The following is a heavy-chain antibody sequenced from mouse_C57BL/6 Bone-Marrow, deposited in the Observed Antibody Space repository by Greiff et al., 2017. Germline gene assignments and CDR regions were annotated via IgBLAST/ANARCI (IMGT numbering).Heavy chain of an antibody. CDR1: GYTFPSYW. CDR2: IHPNSGST. D-gene: IGHD2-2*01. CDR3: ARNGYDGSFAY. V-gene: IGHV1-64*01. J-gene: IGHJ3*01. Sequence: QVQLQQSGAELVKPGASVKLSCKASGYTFPSYWMHWVKQRPGKGLEWIAMIHPNSGSTNYNEKFKSKATLTVDKSTSTAYMQLSSLTSEDSAVYYCARNGYDGSFAYWGQGTLVTVSA.